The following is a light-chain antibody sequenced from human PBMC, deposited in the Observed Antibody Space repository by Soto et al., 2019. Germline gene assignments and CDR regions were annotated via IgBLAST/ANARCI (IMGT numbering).Light chain of an antibody. J-gene: IGKJ2*01. CDR2: GAS. V-gene: IGKV3-20*01. Sequence: MLSQSVGAVSLSTGEGATLSCRASQSVSSSFLAWYQQQPGQPPRLLIYGASSRATGIPDRFSGSGSGTDFPLTISSLQSEDFVVDNCQQYKKWPTPFG. CDR3: QQYKKWPTP. CDR1: QSVSSSF.